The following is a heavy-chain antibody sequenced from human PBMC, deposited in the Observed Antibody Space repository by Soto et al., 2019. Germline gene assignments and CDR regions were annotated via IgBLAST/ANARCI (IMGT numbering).Heavy chain of an antibody. Sequence: QVQLVESGGGVVQPGRPLRLSCAASEFTFSSFAMHWVRQAPGKGLEWVALISYDGSDQYYADSVKGRFTISRDNSKNTLYLQMNSLRTEDTSVYYCAGSDYNNRPLHTWGQGILVTVSS. V-gene: IGHV3-30-3*01. CDR1: EFTFSSFA. D-gene: IGHD4-4*01. CDR3: AGSDYNNRPLHT. J-gene: IGHJ5*02. CDR2: ISYDGSDQ.